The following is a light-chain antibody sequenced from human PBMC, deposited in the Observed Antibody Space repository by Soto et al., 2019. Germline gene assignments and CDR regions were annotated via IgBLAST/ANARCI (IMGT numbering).Light chain of an antibody. CDR2: GAS. J-gene: IGKJ4*01. V-gene: IGKV3-20*01. CDR3: QHYGSLVLT. CDR1: QSVSSTY. Sequence: EIVLTQSPGTLSLSPGERATLSCRASQSVSSTYLAWYQQKPGQAPRLLIYGASSRATGIPDRFSGSGSGTDFTLTIRRREPEDFAVYYCQHYGSLVLTFGGGTKVEIK.